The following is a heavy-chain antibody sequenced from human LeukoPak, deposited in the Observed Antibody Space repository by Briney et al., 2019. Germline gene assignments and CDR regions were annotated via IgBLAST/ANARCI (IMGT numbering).Heavy chain of an antibody. J-gene: IGHJ6*02. D-gene: IGHD2-8*01. CDR3: ARGPERTGVGTRYYYDMDV. V-gene: IGHV3-30-3*01. CDR1: GFIFSSYS. Sequence: GRSLTLSCLASGFIFSSYSLHWVGQAAGKGLEWVAVISYDGSNKYYADSVKGRFTISRDNSKNTLYLQMNSLRAEDTAVYYCARGPERTGVGTRYYYDMDVCGQGTAVTVSS. CDR2: ISYDGSNK.